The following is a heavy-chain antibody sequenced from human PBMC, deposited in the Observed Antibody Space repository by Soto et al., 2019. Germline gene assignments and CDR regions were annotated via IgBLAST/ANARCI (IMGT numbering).Heavy chain of an antibody. J-gene: IGHJ4*02. CDR3: ARDLDGVTTVYYFDY. D-gene: IGHD4-17*01. Sequence: GGSLRLSCAASGFTFSSYSMNWVRQAPGKGLEWVSYISSSSSTIYYADSVKGRFTISRDNAKNSLYLQMNSLRAEDTAVYYCARDLDGVTTVYYFDYWGQGTLVTVSS. CDR2: ISSSSSTI. V-gene: IGHV3-48*01. CDR1: GFTFSSYS.